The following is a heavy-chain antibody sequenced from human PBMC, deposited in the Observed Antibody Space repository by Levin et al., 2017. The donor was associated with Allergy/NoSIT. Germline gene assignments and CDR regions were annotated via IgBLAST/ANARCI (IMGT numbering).Heavy chain of an antibody. V-gene: IGHV1-69*02. J-gene: IGHJ5*02. CDR3: ARDTDCISTSCWDNRLDP. CDR2: IIPTLNVA. D-gene: IGHD2-2*01. CDR1: GGSFSTYT. Sequence: SVKVSCRASGGSFSTYTISWVRQAPGQGLEWLGRIIPTLNVANYVQKFRDRVTLTADESTGTAYLELSSLRSDDTAVYYCARDTDCISTSCWDNRLDPWGQGTLVTVSS.